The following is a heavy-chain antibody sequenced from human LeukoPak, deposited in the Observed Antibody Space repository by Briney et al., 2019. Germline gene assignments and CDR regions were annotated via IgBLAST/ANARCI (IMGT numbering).Heavy chain of an antibody. CDR2: VSWNSDTI. Sequence: PGGSLRLSCAASGFSFDDYAMHWVRQPPGKGLEWVSGVSWNSDTITYGDSVKGRFTISRDNAKNSLYLQMNSLRTEDTALYYCVKDKWTTATITTFDHWGQGTLVTVSS. D-gene: IGHD4-17*01. CDR1: GFSFDDYA. J-gene: IGHJ4*02. V-gene: IGHV3-9*01. CDR3: VKDKWTTATITTFDH.